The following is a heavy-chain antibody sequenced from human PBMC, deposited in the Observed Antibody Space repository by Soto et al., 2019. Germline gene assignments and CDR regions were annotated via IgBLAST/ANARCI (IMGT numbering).Heavy chain of an antibody. CDR2: ISSSGSTI. J-gene: IGHJ6*02. CDR3: ATLLWFGELSGYYYGMDV. CDR1: GFTFSDYY. V-gene: IGHV3-11*01. Sequence: QVQLVESGGGLVKPGGSLRLSCAASGFTFSDYYMSWIRQAPGKGLEWVSYISSSGSTIYYADSVMGRFTISRDNAKNSLYLQMNSLRAEDTAVYYCATLLWFGELSGYYYGMDVWGQGTTVTVSS. D-gene: IGHD3-10*01.